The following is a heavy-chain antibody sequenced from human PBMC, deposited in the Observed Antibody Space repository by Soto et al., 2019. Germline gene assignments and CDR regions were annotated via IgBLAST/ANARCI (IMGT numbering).Heavy chain of an antibody. D-gene: IGHD6-19*01. CDR2: INAGNGNT. CDR3: AIRIAVAGSFDY. CDR1: GYTFTSYA. Sequence: GASVKVSCKASGYTFTSYAMHWVRQAPGQRLEWMGWINAGNGNTKYSQKFQGRVTITRDTSASTAYMELSSLRSEDTAVYYCAIRIAVAGSFDYWGQGTLVTVSS. J-gene: IGHJ4*02. V-gene: IGHV1-3*01.